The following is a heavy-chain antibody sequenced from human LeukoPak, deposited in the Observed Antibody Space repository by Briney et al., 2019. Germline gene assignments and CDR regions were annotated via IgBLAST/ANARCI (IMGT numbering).Heavy chain of an antibody. CDR3: ARNNREGDGYIHYFDY. V-gene: IGHV4-59*12. J-gene: IGHJ4*02. CDR1: GGSISSYY. CDR2: IYYSGST. D-gene: IGHD5-24*01. Sequence: SETLSLTCTVSGGSISSYYWSWIRQPPGKGLEWIGYIYYSGSTNYNPSLKSRVTISVDTSKNQFSLKLSSVTAADTAVYYCARNNREGDGYIHYFDYWGQGTLVTVSS.